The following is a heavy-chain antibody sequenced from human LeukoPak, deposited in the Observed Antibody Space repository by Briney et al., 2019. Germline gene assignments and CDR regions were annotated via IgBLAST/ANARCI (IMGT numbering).Heavy chain of an antibody. CDR3: ARLPMAVTPHVDY. D-gene: IGHD2-21*02. V-gene: IGHV4-59*01. CDR1: GGSITSYY. J-gene: IGHJ4*02. Sequence: PSETLSLTCTVSGGSITSYYRSWIRQSQGKGLEGFGFMYYSGTTNYNPSLKSRVTISLGMSKNQFSLKLSSVTAADTAVYYCARLPMAVTPHVDYWGQGTLVTVTS. CDR2: MYYSGTT.